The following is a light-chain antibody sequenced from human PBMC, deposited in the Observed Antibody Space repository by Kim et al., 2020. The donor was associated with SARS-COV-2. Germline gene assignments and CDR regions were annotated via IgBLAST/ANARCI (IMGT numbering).Light chain of an antibody. J-gene: IGKJ1*01. CDR1: QSVSGTY. CDR2: GTS. CDR3: QHYGSYPSWT. V-gene: IGKV3-20*01. Sequence: EIVLTQSPGTLSMSPGERATLSCRVSQSVSGTYLAWYQQKPGQTPRLLIYGTSYRATGIPDRFSGSASGTDFTLTISRLEPEDFAMYYCQHYGSYPSWTFGQGTKVDIK.